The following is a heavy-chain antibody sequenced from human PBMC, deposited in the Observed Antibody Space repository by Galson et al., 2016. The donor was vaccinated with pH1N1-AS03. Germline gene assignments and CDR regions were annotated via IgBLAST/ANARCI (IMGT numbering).Heavy chain of an antibody. V-gene: IGHV3-48*04. CDR1: GFSFGGHT. Sequence: SLRLSCAASGFSFGGHTMNWVRQAPGKGLEWISYIRSTGTTIYYADSVKGRFTISRDNAKNTLYLQMNSLRAEDTAVYYCARWIGGVGATKYYFDYWGQGTLVTVSS. CDR3: ARWIGGVGATKYYFDY. CDR2: IRSTGTTI. J-gene: IGHJ4*02. D-gene: IGHD1-26*01.